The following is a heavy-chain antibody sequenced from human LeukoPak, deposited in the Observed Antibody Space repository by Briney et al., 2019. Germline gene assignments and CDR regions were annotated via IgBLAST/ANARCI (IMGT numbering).Heavy chain of an antibody. CDR1: GFTFSNYW. CDR3: ARSLDY. V-gene: IGHV3-7*01. J-gene: IGHJ4*02. CDR2: INLDGSEK. Sequence: GGSLRLSCAASGFTFSNYWMTWVRQAPGKGLEWVANINLDGSEKYYVASVKGRFTISRDNAKNSLYLQMNSLRAEDTAVYYCARSLDYWGQGTLVTVSS.